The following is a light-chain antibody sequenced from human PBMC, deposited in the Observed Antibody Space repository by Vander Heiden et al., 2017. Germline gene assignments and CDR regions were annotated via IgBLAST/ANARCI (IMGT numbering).Light chain of an antibody. CDR3: QQSYSTPRT. V-gene: IGKV1-39*01. CDR2: AAS. J-gene: IGKJ2*01. CDR1: QSISSY. Sequence: IQMTHSPSSLSASVGDRVTITCRASQSISSYLNWDQQKPGKAPKLLIYAASSLQSGVPSRFSGSGSGTDFTLTISSLQPEDFATYYCQQSYSTPRTFGQGTKLEIK.